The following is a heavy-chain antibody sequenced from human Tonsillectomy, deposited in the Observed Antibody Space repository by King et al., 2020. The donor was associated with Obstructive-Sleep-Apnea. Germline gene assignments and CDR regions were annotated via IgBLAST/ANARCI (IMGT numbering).Heavy chain of an antibody. CDR2: ISYDGNNK. J-gene: IGHJ4*02. CDR1: GFTFSSYA. CDR3: ARENLAVAGKNDGRLFDY. D-gene: IGHD6-19*01. Sequence: VQLVESGGGVVQPGRSLRLSCAASGFTFSSYALHWVRQAPGKGLEWVALISYDGNNKYYADSVKGRFTISRDTSKNTLYLQMNSLRAEDTAVYYCARENLAVAGKNDGRLFDYWGQGTLVTVSS. V-gene: IGHV3-30-3*01.